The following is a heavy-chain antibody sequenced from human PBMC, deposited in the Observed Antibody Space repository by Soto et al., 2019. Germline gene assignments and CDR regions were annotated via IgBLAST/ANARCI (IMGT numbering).Heavy chain of an antibody. D-gene: IGHD2-15*01. CDR2: INPSGST. CDR1: GGSFSGYY. V-gene: IGHV4-34*01. CDR3: ARGRKRYCSGGSCYLDY. J-gene: IGHJ4*02. Sequence: QVQLQQWGAGLLKPSETLSLTCAVYGGSFSGYYWSWIRQPPGKGLEWIGEINPSGSTNYNPSLKSRVTISVDTSKNQFSLKLSSVAAADTAVYYCARGRKRYCSGGSCYLDYWGQGTLVTVSS.